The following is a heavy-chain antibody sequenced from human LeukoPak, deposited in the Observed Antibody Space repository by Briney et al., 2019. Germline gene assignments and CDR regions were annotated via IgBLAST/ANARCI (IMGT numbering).Heavy chain of an antibody. CDR3: AKDLNYGDLLDY. V-gene: IGHV3-21*01. Sequence: GGSLRLSCGASGFTFSSYSINWARQAPGKGLEWVSSISRSGSHMYYVDSVKGRFTISRDNSKNTLYLQMNTLRAEDTALYYCAKDLNYGDLLDYWGQGTLVTVSS. CDR2: ISRSGSHM. D-gene: IGHD4-17*01. CDR1: GFTFSSYS. J-gene: IGHJ4*02.